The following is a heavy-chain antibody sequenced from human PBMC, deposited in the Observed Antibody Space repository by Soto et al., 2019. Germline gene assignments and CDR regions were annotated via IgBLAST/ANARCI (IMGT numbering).Heavy chain of an antibody. CDR2: TSGSAGRT. D-gene: IGHD6-6*01. CDR1: GFTFSSFD. CDR3: ARDRGQLYYFDY. V-gene: IGHV3-23*01. Sequence: EVQLLESGGGLVQPGGSLRLSCTASGFTFSSFDMSWVRQAPGKGMEWVSSTSGSAGRTYHPESVKGRFTSSRDNSKSKLFPPMSGPRVEETAVYYCARDRGQLYYFDYWGEGILVTASS. J-gene: IGHJ4*02.